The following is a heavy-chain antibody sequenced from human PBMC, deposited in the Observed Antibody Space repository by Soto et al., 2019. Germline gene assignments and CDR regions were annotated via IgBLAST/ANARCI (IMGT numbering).Heavy chain of an antibody. J-gene: IGHJ4*02. CDR1: GGTYSSYA. CDR2: IIPIFGTA. Sequence: QVQLVQSGAEVKKPGSSVKVSCKASGGTYSSYAISWVRQAPGQGLEWMGGIIPIFGTANYAQKFQGRVTITADESTSTAYMELSSLRSEDTAVYYCARVFSHAYLESEAGRGDFDYWGKGTLVTVSS. D-gene: IGHD6-13*01. CDR3: ARVFSHAYLESEAGRGDFDY. V-gene: IGHV1-69*01.